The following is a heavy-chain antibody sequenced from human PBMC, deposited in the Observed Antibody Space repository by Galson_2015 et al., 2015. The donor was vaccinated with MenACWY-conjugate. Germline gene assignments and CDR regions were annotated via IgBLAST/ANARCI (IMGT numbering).Heavy chain of an antibody. D-gene: IGHD2-15*01. Sequence: SLRLSCAASGLTFSSYAMHWVRQVPGKGLEWVAVISYDGSNKYYADSVKGRFTISRDNSKNTLYLQMNSLRAEDTAVYYCAREGGEGSGGSCYRNTGGWCDWFDPWGQGTLVTVSS. CDR1: GLTFSSYA. CDR2: ISYDGSNK. J-gene: IGHJ5*02. V-gene: IGHV3-30*04. CDR3: AREGGEGSGGSCYRNTGGWCDWFDP.